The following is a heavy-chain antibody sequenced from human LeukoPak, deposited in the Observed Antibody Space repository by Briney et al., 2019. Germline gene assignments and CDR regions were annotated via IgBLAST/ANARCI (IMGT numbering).Heavy chain of an antibody. V-gene: IGHV3-21*01. J-gene: IGHJ4*02. CDR2: ISSSSSYI. Sequence: TGGSLRLSCAASGFTFSSYSMNWVRQAPGKGLEWVSSISSSSSYIYYADSVKGRFTISRDNAKNSLYLQMNSLRAEDTAVYYCARVEDYDILTGFDYWGQGTLVTVSS. CDR3: ARVEDYDILTGFDY. D-gene: IGHD3-9*01. CDR1: GFTFSSYS.